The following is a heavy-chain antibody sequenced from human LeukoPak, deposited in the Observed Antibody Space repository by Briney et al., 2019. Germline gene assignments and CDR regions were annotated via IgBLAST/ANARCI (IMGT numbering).Heavy chain of an antibody. J-gene: IGHJ6*02. D-gene: IGHD3-22*01. Sequence: SETLSLTCAVYGGSFSGYYWSWIRQPPGKGLEWIGEINHSGSTNYNPSLKSRVTISVDTSKNQFSLKLSSVTAADTAVYYCARVTYYYDSSGYYGFWYYYGMDAWGQGTTVTVSS. CDR1: GGSFSGYY. V-gene: IGHV4-34*01. CDR2: INHSGST. CDR3: ARVTYYYDSSGYYGFWYYYGMDA.